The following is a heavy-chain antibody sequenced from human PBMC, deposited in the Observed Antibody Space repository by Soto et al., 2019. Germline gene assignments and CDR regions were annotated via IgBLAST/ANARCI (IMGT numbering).Heavy chain of an antibody. J-gene: IGHJ4*02. CDR3: AREVWVAGLLYYFDF. CDR2: ISSNGNT. V-gene: IGHV4-4*07. D-gene: IGHD6-19*01. CDR1: DGSISGNF. Sequence: SETLSLTCTVSDGSISGNFLTWIRQPAGKGLEWIGRISSNGNTDYNPSLKSRITMSIDTSKNHFSLDLISVTASDTAIYYCAREVWVAGLLYYFDFWGQGTLVTVSS.